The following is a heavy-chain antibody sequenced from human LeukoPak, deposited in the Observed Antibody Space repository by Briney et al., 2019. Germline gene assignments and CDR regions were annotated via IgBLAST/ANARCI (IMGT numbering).Heavy chain of an antibody. D-gene: IGHD6-13*01. CDR2: INPNSGGT. V-gene: IGHV1-2*02. CDR1: GYTFTGCY. CDR3: ARGIAAAGIGSDY. J-gene: IGHJ4*02. Sequence: ASVKVSCKASGYTFTGCYMHWVRQAPGQGLEWMGWINPNSGGTNYAQKFQGRVTMTRDTSISTAYMELSRLRSDDTAVYYCARGIAAAGIGSDYWGQGTLVAVSS.